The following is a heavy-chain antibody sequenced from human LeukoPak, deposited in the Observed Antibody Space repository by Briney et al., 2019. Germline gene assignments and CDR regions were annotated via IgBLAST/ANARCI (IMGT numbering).Heavy chain of an antibody. D-gene: IGHD4-23*01. CDR3: ARTMGGGPGGHFDY. Sequence: PGGSLRLSCAASGLTYRNYYFSWVRHAPGKGLEWISYISDDGSYANYADSVRGRFTISRDNAKNSLFLQMNSLRVEDTAVYYCARTMGGGPGGHFDYWGQGTLVTVSS. J-gene: IGHJ4*02. CDR1: GLTYRNYY. V-gene: IGHV3-11*03. CDR2: ISDDGSYA.